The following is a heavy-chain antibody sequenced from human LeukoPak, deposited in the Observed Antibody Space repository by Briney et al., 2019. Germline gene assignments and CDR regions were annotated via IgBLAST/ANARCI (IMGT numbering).Heavy chain of an antibody. J-gene: IGHJ4*02. D-gene: IGHD6-19*01. CDR3: ARGQWLAYPID. CDR1: GYTFTGYY. CDR2: INPNSGGT. Sequence: GASVKVSCKASGYTFTGYYMHWVRQAPGRGLEWMGRINPNSGGTNYAQKFQGRVTMTRDTSISAAYMELSRLRSDDTAVYYCARGQWLAYPIDWGQGTLVTVSS. V-gene: IGHV1-2*06.